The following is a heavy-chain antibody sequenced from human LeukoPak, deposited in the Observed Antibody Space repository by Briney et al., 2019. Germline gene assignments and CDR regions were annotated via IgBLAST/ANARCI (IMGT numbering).Heavy chain of an antibody. CDR3: ARGGVVPAAMMEVYYYYYMDV. CDR2: IIPIFGTA. Sequence: ASVKVSCKASGGTFSSYAISWVRQAPGQGLEWMGGIIPIFGTANYAQKFQGRVTITTDESTSTAYMELSSLRSEDTAVYYCARGGVVPAAMMEVYYYYYMDVWGKGTTVTVSS. J-gene: IGHJ6*03. D-gene: IGHD2-2*01. CDR1: GGTFSSYA. V-gene: IGHV1-69*05.